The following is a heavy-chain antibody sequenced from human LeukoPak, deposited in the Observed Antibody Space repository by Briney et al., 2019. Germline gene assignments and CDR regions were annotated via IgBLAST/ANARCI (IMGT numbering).Heavy chain of an antibody. CDR3: ARVAYYDFWSGYYNDAFDI. J-gene: IGHJ3*02. Sequence: PSETLSLTCTVSGGSISSSSYYWGWIRQPPGKGLEWIGSIYYSGSTYYNPSLKSRVTISVDTSKNQFSLKLSSVTAADTAVYYCARVAYYDFWSGYYNDAFDIWGQGTMVTVSS. D-gene: IGHD3-3*01. CDR1: GGSISSSSYY. CDR2: IYYSGST. V-gene: IGHV4-39*07.